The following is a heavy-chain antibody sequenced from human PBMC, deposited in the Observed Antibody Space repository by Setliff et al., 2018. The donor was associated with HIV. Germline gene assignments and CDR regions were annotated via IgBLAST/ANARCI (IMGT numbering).Heavy chain of an antibody. CDR1: GYSISSGYY. V-gene: IGHV4-38-2*01. Sequence: SETLSLTCAVSGYSISSGYYWGWIRQPPGKGLEWIGSIYHSGSIYYNPSLKSRVTISVDTSKNQFSLKLSSVTAADTAVYYCARVKSGSLGGYVDYWGQGTLVTVSS. CDR3: ARVKSGSLGGYVDY. D-gene: IGHD3-10*01. CDR2: IYHSGSI. J-gene: IGHJ4*02.